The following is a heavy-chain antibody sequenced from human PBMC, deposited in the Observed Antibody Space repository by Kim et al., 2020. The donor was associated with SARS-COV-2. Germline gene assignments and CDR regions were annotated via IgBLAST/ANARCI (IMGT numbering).Heavy chain of an antibody. Sequence: KFQGRVTITRDTSASTAYMELSSLRSEDTAVYYCARGERRSCYVCNWFDPWGQGTLVTVSS. J-gene: IGHJ5*02. V-gene: IGHV1-3*01. CDR3: ARGERRSCYVCNWFDP. D-gene: IGHD2-2*01.